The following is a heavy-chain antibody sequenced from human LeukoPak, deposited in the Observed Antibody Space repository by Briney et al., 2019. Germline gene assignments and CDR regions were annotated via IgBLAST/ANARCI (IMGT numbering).Heavy chain of an antibody. CDR3: AKVPYGDRYYYSGMDV. CDR2: ISYDGSNK. D-gene: IGHD3-10*01. Sequence: PGGSLRLSCGASGFTFSSYGMHWVRQAPGKGLEWVAVISYDGSNKYYADAVKGRFTISRDNSKNTLYLQMNSLRAEDTAVYYCAKVPYGDRYYYSGMDVWGQGTTVTVSS. V-gene: IGHV3-30*18. CDR1: GFTFSSYG. J-gene: IGHJ6*02.